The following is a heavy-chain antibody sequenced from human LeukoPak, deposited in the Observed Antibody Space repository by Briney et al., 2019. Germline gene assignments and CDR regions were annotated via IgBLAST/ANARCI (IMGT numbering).Heavy chain of an antibody. CDR3: AKGSEFMHIMFRGGRFDY. J-gene: IGHJ4*02. CDR1: GFTFSSYA. CDR2: ITGGGGNT. Sequence: GGSLRLSCAASGFTFSSYAMSWVRQAPGKGLEWVSVITGGGGNTYYAESVKGRFTISRDNSKNTLYLQMNSLRAEDTAVYYCAKGSEFMHIMFRGGRFDYWGQGTLVTVSS. V-gene: IGHV3-23*01. D-gene: IGHD3-10*01.